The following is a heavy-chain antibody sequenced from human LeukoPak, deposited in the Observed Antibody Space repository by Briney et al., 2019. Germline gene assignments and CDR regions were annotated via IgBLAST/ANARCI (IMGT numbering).Heavy chain of an antibody. D-gene: IGHD6-13*01. Sequence: SETLSLTCTVSGDSISSYYWNWIRQPPGKGLEWIGNIYYSGSTYYNPSLKSRLTISVDRSKNQFSLKLTSAMAADTAVYYCTRVSHSSSWWIDSWGQGTLVTVSS. V-gene: IGHV4-59*08. CDR2: IYYSGST. J-gene: IGHJ4*02. CDR3: TRVSHSSSWWIDS. CDR1: GDSISSYY.